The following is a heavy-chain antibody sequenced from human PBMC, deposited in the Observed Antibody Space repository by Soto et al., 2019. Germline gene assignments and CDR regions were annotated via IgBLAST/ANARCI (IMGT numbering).Heavy chain of an antibody. D-gene: IGHD3-9*01. CDR3: VRAGTGYQLDY. CDR1: GFTFSDHY. Sequence: EVQMVESGGGLVQPGGSLRLSCAASGFTFSDHYMDWVRQASGKGLEWVGRIRNKANSYTAEYAASVKGRFTISRDDSKNSLYFQMNSLKIEDTALYYCVRAGTGYQLDYWGQGTLVTVSS. V-gene: IGHV3-72*01. CDR2: IRNKANSYTA. J-gene: IGHJ4*02.